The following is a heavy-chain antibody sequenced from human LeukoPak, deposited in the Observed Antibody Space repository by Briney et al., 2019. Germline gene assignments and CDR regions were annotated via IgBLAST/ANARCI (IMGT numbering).Heavy chain of an antibody. J-gene: IGHJ5*02. CDR1: VHLISSNY. CDR2: IYSSGST. V-gene: IGHV4-59*08. D-gene: IGHD2-2*01. Sequence: PSDTLSLLCTVCVHLISSNYWGWIRQPPGKALECLGYIYSSGSTTYNPSLESRLTISIDTSKNHFSLKLSSVTAADTAVYYCAKRAVTTAAYVWFDPWGQGTLVTVSS. CDR3: AKRAVTTAAYVWFDP.